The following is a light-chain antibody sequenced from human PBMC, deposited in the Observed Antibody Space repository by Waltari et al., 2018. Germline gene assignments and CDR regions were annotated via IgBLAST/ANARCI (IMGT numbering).Light chain of an antibody. J-gene: IGKJ1*01. V-gene: IGKV4-1*01. Sequence: SLAVSLGERATINCKSSQNILYSSNNKNYLAWYQLKPGQAPKLLFYWASTRESGVPDRFSGSGSGTEFTLTINSLQAEDVAVYYCQQHYSTPRTFGQGTKVEIK. CDR2: WAS. CDR1: QNILYSSNNKNY. CDR3: QQHYSTPRT.